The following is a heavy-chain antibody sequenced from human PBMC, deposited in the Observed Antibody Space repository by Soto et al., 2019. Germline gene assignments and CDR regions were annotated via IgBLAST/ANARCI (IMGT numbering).Heavy chain of an antibody. CDR2: ISYDGSNK. J-gene: IGHJ4*02. V-gene: IGHV3-30*18. CDR3: GKDLNYYDSSGYYGGVFDY. Sequence: PGGSLRLSCAASGFTFSSYGMHWVRQAPGKGLEWVAVISYDGSNKYYADSVKGRFTISRDNSKNTLYLQMNSLRAEDTAVYYCGKDLNYYDSSGYYGGVFDYWGQGTLVTVSS. CDR1: GFTFSSYG. D-gene: IGHD3-22*01.